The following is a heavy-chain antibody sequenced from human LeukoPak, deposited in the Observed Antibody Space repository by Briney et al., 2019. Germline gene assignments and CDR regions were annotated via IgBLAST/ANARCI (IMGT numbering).Heavy chain of an antibody. J-gene: IGHJ4*02. CDR1: GFTFDDYA. V-gene: IGHV3-9*01. D-gene: IGHD6-19*01. CDR3: ARLSGPGSGWTTLDY. CDR2: ISWNRDYI. Sequence: GGSLRLSCAASGFTFDDYAMHWVRQVPGKGLEWVSGISWNRDYIGYADSVKGRFTISRDNAKNSLYLQMNSLRAEDTTLYYCARLSGPGSGWTTLDYWGQGTLVTVSS.